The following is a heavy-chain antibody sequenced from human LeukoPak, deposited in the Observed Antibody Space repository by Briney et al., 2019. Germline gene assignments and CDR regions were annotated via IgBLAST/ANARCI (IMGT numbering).Heavy chain of an antibody. D-gene: IGHD6-6*01. CDR3: ARVALYSSSSEYFQH. CDR2: INPNSGGT. CDR1: GYTFTGYY. V-gene: IGHV1-2*02. Sequence: GASVKVSCKASGYTFTGYYMHWVRQAPGQGLEWMGWINPNSGGTNYAQKFQGRVTMTRDTSISTAYMELSRLRSDDTAVYYCARVALYSSSSEYFQHWGQGTLVTVSS. J-gene: IGHJ1*01.